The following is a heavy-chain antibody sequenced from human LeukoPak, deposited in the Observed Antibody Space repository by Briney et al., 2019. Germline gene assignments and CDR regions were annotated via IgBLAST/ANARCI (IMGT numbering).Heavy chain of an antibody. CDR3: ARLEYSGTYTIDY. J-gene: IGHJ4*02. CDR2: IYYTGSA. Sequence: SETLSLTCTVYGGSISSYYWSWIRQPPGKGLEWIGHIYYTGSADYNPSLKSRVTISVDTSKNQFSLKLTSVTAADTALYYCARLEYSGTYTIDYWGQGTLVTVSS. CDR1: GGSISSYY. V-gene: IGHV4-59*08. D-gene: IGHD1-26*01.